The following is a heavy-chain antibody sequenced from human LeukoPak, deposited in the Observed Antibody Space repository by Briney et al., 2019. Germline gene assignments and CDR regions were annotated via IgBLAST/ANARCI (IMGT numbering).Heavy chain of an antibody. CDR1: GFTFSSYG. J-gene: IGHJ4*02. Sequence: GGSLRLSCAASGFTFSSYGMHWVRQAPGKGLEWVAVMWYDGSNKYYADSVKGRFTISRDNSKNTLYLQMNSLRAEDTAVYYCARGSIEYYDFWSGFDYWGQGTLVTVSS. CDR3: ARGSIEYYDFWSGFDY. V-gene: IGHV3-33*01. CDR2: MWYDGSNK. D-gene: IGHD3-3*01.